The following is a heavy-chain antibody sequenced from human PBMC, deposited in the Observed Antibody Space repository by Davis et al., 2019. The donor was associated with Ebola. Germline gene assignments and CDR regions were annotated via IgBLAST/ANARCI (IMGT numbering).Heavy chain of an antibody. V-gene: IGHV3-7*03. CDR2: MKPDGSDK. CDR1: GFGFSSHS. D-gene: IGHD2-15*01. J-gene: IGHJ2*01. Sequence: GESLKISCAASGFGFSSHSMHWVRQAPGKGLEWVANMKPDGSDKNYVDSVKGRFTISRDNAENSLYLQMNSLRVEDTAVYYCARGDSRWSNWYFDLWGRGTLVTVSS. CDR3: ARGDSRWSNWYFDL.